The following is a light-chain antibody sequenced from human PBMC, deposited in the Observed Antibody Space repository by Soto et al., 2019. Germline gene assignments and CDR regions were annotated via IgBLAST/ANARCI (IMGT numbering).Light chain of an antibody. Sequence: QSALTQPASVSGSLGQSITISCTGSNRDIGAYNLVSWYQQYPDTAPKLIIYEVRNRPSGVSYRFTGSRSGNTASLTISARRAGYESTFYCSSYTTTSSLLFGGGTKLTVL. V-gene: IGLV2-14*01. CDR1: NRDIGAYNL. CDR3: SSYTTTSSLL. J-gene: IGLJ3*02. CDR2: EVR.